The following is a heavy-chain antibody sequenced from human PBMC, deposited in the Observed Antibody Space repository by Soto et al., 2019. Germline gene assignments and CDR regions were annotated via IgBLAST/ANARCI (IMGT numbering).Heavy chain of an antibody. CDR2: ISAYNGNT. J-gene: IGHJ6*02. V-gene: IGHV1-18*04. Sequence: GASVKVSCKASGYTFTSYGISWLRQSPGQGLEWMGWISAYNGNTNYAQKLQGRVTMTTDTSTSTAYMELRSLRSDDTAVYYCAREGHCSSTSCYSEYYYYYYGMDVWGQGTTVTVSS. CDR3: AREGHCSSTSCYSEYYYYYYGMDV. D-gene: IGHD2-2*02. CDR1: GYTFTSYG.